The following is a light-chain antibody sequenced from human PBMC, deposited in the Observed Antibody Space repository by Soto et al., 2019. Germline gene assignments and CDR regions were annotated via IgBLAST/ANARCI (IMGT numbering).Light chain of an antibody. CDR2: SNN. Sequence: QSVLTQPPSASGTPGQRVTISCSGSSSNIGSNTVNWYQQLPGTAPKLLIYSNNQRPSGVPDRFSGSKSGTSASLAISGLQSEDEADYYCSSYTSSSTFWVFGGGTKVTVL. J-gene: IGLJ3*02. V-gene: IGLV1-44*01. CDR3: SSYTSSSTFWV. CDR1: SSNIGSNT.